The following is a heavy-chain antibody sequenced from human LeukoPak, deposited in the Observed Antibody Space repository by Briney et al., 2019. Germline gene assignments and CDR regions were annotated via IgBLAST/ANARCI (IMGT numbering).Heavy chain of an antibody. V-gene: IGHV1-69*01. CDR3: ATHQETTVVTEPFDY. CDR2: IIPIFGTA. CDR1: GGTFSSYA. Sequence: GSSVKVSCKASGGTFSSYAISWVRQAPGQGLEWMGGIIPIFGTANYAQKFQGRVTITADESTSTAYMELSSLRSEDTAVYYCATHQETTVVTEPFDYWGQGTLVTVSS. D-gene: IGHD4-23*01. J-gene: IGHJ4*02.